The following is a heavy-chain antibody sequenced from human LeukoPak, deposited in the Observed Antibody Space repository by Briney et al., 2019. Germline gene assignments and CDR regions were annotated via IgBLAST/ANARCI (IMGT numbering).Heavy chain of an antibody. V-gene: IGHV3-30*03. D-gene: IGHD6-19*01. CDR2: ISNGGSNK. Sequence: PGGSLRLSCAASGFTFSSYGMYWVRQAPGKGLEWVALISNGGSNKYYADSAKGRFTISRDNAKNSLYLQMNSLRAEDTAVYYCARADRSGWYFLDYWGQGTLVTVSS. CDR3: ARADRSGWYFLDY. J-gene: IGHJ4*02. CDR1: GFTFSSYG.